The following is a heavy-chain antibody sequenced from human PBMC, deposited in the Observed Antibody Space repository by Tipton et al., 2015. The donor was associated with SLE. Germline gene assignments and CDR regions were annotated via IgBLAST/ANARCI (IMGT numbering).Heavy chain of an antibody. Sequence: LRLSCTVSGGSLSSASYYWGWIRQSPGKGLEWIAYIYDSGSTYYNPSLKSRVTISTDTSENHLSLRLNSVTAADTAVYYCARRFCSGGRCYYSFGDWGQGTLVTVSS. CDR1: GGSLSSASYY. CDR3: ARRFCSGGRCYYSFGD. D-gene: IGHD2-15*01. CDR2: IYDSGST. J-gene: IGHJ4*02. V-gene: IGHV4-39*07.